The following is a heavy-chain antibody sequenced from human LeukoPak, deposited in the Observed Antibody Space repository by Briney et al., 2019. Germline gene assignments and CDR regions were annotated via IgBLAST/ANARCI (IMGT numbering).Heavy chain of an antibody. CDR3: AILGAVAGTKYYYYYMDV. J-gene: IGHJ6*03. D-gene: IGHD6-19*01. CDR2: INHSGST. CDR1: GGSFSGYY. Sequence: PSETLSLTCAVYGGSFSGYYWSWIRQPPGKGLEWIGEINHSGSTNYNPSLKSRVTISVDTSKNQFSLKLSSVTAADTAVYYCAILGAVAGTKYYYYYMDVWGKGTTVTVSS. V-gene: IGHV4-34*01.